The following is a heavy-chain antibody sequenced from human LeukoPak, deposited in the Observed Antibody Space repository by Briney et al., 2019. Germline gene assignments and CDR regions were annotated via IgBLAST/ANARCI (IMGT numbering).Heavy chain of an antibody. D-gene: IGHD3-10*01. CDR2: KNPNSGRT. CDR3: ARGPVITHGMDV. V-gene: IGHV1-8*01. J-gene: IGHJ6*02. Sequence: ASVKVACRASGYTFTSYDINWVRQATGQGLEWMGWKNPNSGRTGFAQKFQGRLTMTTNTSISTAYMELGSLTSEDTAVYYCARGPVITHGMDVWGQGTTVTVSS. CDR1: GYTFTSYD.